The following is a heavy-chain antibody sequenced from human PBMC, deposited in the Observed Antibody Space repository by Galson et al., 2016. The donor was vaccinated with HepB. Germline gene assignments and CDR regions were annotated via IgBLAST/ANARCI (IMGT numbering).Heavy chain of an antibody. V-gene: IGHV4-39*02. J-gene: IGHJ6*03. CDR3: ARDSVNTIYYYFYYMDV. D-gene: IGHD3-3*01. Sequence: SETLSLTCSVSGASISGTNYYWGWIRQPPGRGLEWIGSIYYNGNTNYNPSLESRVTISVDTAKNHLSLSLSSVTAADTAVYYCARDSVNTIYYYFYYMDVWGKGTTVTVSS. CDR2: IYYNGNT. CDR1: GASISGTNYY.